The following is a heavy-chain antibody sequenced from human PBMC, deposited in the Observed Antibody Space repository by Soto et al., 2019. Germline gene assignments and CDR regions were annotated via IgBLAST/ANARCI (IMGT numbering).Heavy chain of an antibody. CDR1: GFTFSSYA. D-gene: IGHD1-7*01. CDR2: ISGSGGST. Sequence: GGSLRLSCAASGFTFSSYAMSWVRQAPGKGLEWVSAISGSGGSTYYADSVKGRFTISRDNSKNTLYLQMNSLRAEDTAVYYCARERNQLELRRPPSSNWFDPWGQGTLVTVSS. V-gene: IGHV3-23*01. J-gene: IGHJ5*02. CDR3: ARERNQLELRRPPSSNWFDP.